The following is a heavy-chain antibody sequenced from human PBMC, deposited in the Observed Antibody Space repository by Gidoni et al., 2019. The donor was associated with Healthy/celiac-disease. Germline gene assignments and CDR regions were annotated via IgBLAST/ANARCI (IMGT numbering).Heavy chain of an antibody. CDR3: ARVMSQYDFWSGFLDY. CDR1: GYTFTGYY. CDR2: LNPNSGGT. V-gene: IGHV1-2*02. J-gene: IGHJ4*02. Sequence: QVQLVQSGAEVKKPGASVKVSCKASGYTFTGYYMHWVRQAPGQGLEWMGWLNPNSGGTNYAQKFQGRVTMTRDTSISTAYMELSRLRSDDTAVYYCARVMSQYDFWSGFLDYWGQGTLVTVSS. D-gene: IGHD3-3*01.